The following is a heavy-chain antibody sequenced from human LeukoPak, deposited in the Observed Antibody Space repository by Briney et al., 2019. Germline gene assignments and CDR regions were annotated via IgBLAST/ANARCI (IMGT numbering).Heavy chain of an antibody. CDR2: ISGSGGST. CDR1: GFTFSSYA. Sequence: GGSLRLSCAASGFTFSSYAMSWVRQAPGKGLEWVSAISGSGGSTYYADSVKGRFTISRDNSKNTLYLQMNSLRAEDTAVYYCAKCGRFLEWLFMEAFDIWGQGTMVTVSS. V-gene: IGHV3-23*01. CDR3: AKCGRFLEWLFMEAFDI. J-gene: IGHJ3*02. D-gene: IGHD3-3*01.